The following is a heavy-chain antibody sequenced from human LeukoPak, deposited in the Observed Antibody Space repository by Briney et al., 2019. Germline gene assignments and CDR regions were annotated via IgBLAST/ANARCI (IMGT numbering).Heavy chain of an antibody. CDR2: IYYSGST. D-gene: IGHD5-12*01. CDR3: KMATSPGWFDP. V-gene: IGHV4-39*01. CDR1: GGSISSSSYY. J-gene: IGHJ5*02. Sequence: PSETLSLTCTVSGGSISSSSYYWGWIRQPPGKGLEWIGSIYYSGSTYYNPSLKSRVTISVDTSKNQFSLKLSSVTAADTGVYFCKMATSPGWFDPWGQGTLVTVSS.